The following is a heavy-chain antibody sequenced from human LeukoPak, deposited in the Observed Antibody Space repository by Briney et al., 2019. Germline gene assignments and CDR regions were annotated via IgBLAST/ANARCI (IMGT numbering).Heavy chain of an antibody. Sequence: SETLSLTCTVSGGSISSSSYYWGWIRQPPGKGLEWIGSIYRSGSTNYNPSLKSRVTISVDTSKNQFSLKLSSVTAADTAVYYCARVEEAYGSGRRENYYYYYMDVWGKGTTVTISS. V-gene: IGHV4-39*07. CDR2: IYRSGST. D-gene: IGHD3-10*01. CDR1: GGSISSSSYY. J-gene: IGHJ6*03. CDR3: ARVEEAYGSGRRENYYYYYMDV.